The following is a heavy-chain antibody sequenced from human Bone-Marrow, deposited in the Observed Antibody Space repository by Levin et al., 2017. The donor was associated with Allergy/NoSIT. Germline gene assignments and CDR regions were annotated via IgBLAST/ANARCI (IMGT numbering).Heavy chain of an antibody. CDR1: GGSISSGDYY. D-gene: IGHD4-11*01. CDR2: IFYSGST. CDR3: ARVDYSNYVSETGGMDV. Sequence: SETLSLTCTLSGGSISSGDYYWSWIRQPPGKGLEWIGYIFYSGSTSYNPSLKSRLTMSVDTSKNQFSLKLSSVTAADTAVYYCARVDYSNYVSETGGMDVWGQGTTVAVSS. J-gene: IGHJ6*02. V-gene: IGHV4-30-4*01.